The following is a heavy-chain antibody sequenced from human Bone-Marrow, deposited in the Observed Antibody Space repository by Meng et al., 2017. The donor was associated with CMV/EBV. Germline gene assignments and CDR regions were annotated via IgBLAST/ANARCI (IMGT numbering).Heavy chain of an antibody. CDR1: GGSISTSNW. CDR3: ASLRFLEWLLKVSYYGMDV. J-gene: IGHJ6*02. V-gene: IGHV4-4*02. Sequence: GSLRLSCAVSGGSISTSNWWSWVRQSPEKGLEWIGEIYHSGYTNYNPSLKSRVSMSVDRSKRQFSLKLSSVTAADTAVYYCASLRFLEWLLKVSYYGMDVWGQGTTVTVSS. CDR2: IYHSGYT. D-gene: IGHD3-3*01.